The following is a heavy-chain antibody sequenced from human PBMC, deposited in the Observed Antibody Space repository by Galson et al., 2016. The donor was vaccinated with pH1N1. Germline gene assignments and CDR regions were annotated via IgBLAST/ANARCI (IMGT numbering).Heavy chain of an antibody. CDR3: AREDWSYADTYYNGMDV. D-gene: IGHD3-16*01. CDR2: INAHNGNT. CDR1: GYTFTDYY. Sequence: SVKVSCKASGYTFTDYYIHWVRQAPGQGLEWMGWINAHNGNTDYAPRVQGRVTMTIDTSTSTTYTELRSLRSDDTAVYYCAREDWSYADTYYNGMDVWGQGTTVAVSS. J-gene: IGHJ6*02. V-gene: IGHV1-18*04.